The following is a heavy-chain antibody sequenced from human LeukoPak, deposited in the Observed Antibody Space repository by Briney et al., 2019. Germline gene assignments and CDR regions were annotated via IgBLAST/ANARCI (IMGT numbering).Heavy chain of an antibody. CDR3: ARRACAYYYDSSGYFRY. J-gene: IGHJ4*02. CDR1: GGSFSGYY. CDR2: INHSGST. V-gene: IGHV4-34*01. Sequence: SETLSLTCAVYGGSFSGYYWSWIRQPPGKGLEWIGEINHSGSTNYSPSLKSRVTISVDTSKSQFSLKLSSVTAADTAVYYCARRACAYYYDSSGYFRYWGQGTLVTVSS. D-gene: IGHD3-22*01.